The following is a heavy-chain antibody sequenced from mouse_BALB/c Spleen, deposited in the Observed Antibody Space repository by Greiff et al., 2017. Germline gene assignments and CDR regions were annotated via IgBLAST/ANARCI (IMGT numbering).Heavy chain of an antibody. CDR2: ISNGGGST. CDR3: ARLGSTYFDD. D-gene: IGHD1-1*01. Sequence: EVHLVESGGGLVQPGGSLKLSCAASGFTFSSYTMSWVRQTPEKRLEWVAYISNGGGSTYYPDTVKGRFTISRDNAKNTLYLQMSSLKSEDTAMYYCARLGSTYFDDWGQGTTLTVSS. CDR1: GFTFSSYT. V-gene: IGHV5-12-2*01. J-gene: IGHJ2*01.